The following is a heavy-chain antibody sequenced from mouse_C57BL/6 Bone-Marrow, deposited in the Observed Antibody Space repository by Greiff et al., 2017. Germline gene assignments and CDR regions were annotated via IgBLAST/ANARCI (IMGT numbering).Heavy chain of an antibody. J-gene: IGHJ1*03. D-gene: IGHD1-1*01. Sequence: QVQLQQSGAELARPGASVKLSCKASGYTFTSYGISWVKQRPGQGLEWIGEIYPRSGNTYYNEKFKGKATLTADKSSSTAYMELRSLTSEDSAVYFWARASSIYYYGSRGYFDVWGTGTTVTVSS. V-gene: IGHV1-81*01. CDR2: IYPRSGNT. CDR1: GYTFTSYG. CDR3: ARASSIYYYGSRGYFDV.